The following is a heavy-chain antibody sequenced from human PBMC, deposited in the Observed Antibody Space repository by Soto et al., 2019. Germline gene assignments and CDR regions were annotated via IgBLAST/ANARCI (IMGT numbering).Heavy chain of an antibody. CDR1: GGSISRYY. CDR2: IYYAGST. V-gene: IGHV4-59*08. D-gene: IGHD5-12*01. Sequence: SETLSLTCTVSGGSISRYYWSWIRQPPGKGLEWIGYIYYAGSTKYNPSLNSRVTISVDTSKNQFSLTVTSVTAAYTAVYYCARRIVATESFYYWGQGTLVTISS. CDR3: ARRIVATESFYY. J-gene: IGHJ4*02.